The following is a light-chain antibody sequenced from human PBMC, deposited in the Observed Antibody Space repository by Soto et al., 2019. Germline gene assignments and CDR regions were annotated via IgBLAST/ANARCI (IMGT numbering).Light chain of an antibody. J-gene: IGKJ2*03. Sequence: TQSPSTLSASVGDRVTITCRASQSVSSNYLAWYQQKPGQAPRLLIYGASTRATGIPDRFSGSGSGTDFTLTISRLEPEDFAVYYCQQFGGSSYSFGQGTKLEIK. V-gene: IGKV3-20*01. CDR3: QQFGGSSYS. CDR2: GAS. CDR1: QSVSSNY.